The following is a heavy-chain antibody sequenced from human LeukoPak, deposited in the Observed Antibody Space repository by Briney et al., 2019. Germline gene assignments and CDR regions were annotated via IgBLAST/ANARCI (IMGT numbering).Heavy chain of an antibody. CDR2: INHSGST. CDR1: GGSFSGYY. J-gene: IGHJ4*02. CDR3: ARHEEDSSGYSPFDY. V-gene: IGHV4-34*01. Sequence: SETLSLTCAVYGGSFSGYYWSWIRQPPGKGLEWIGEINHSGSTHYNPSLKSRVTMSVDTSKNQFSLKLSSVTAADTAVYYCARHEEDSSGYSPFDYWGQGTLVTVSS. D-gene: IGHD3-22*01.